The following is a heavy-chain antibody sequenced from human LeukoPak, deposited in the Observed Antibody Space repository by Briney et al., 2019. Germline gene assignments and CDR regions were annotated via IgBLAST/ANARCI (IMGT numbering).Heavy chain of an antibody. CDR2: INHSGGT. V-gene: IGHV4-34*01. J-gene: IGHJ4*02. Sequence: SETLSLTCAVYGGSFSGYYWSWIRQPPGKGLEWIGEINHSGGTNYNPSLKNRVTISVDTSKNQFSLKLSSVTAADTAVYYCARGAGWYNWNLLLYFDYWGQGTLVTVSS. D-gene: IGHD1-20*01. CDR1: GGSFSGYY. CDR3: ARGAGWYNWNLLLYFDY.